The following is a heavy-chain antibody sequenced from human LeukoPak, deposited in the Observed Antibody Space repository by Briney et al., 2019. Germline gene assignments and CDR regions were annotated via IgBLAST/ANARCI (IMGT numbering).Heavy chain of an antibody. CDR3: VRESIRGTRDFDY. CDR2: ISSGSRTI. J-gene: IGHJ4*02. CDR1: GFSFSGYS. D-gene: IGHD2-21*01. Sequence: GGSLRLSCAASGFSFSGYSMNWVRQAPGKGLDWVSYISSGSRTIFYADSVKGRFTISRNNAKNSLYLQMNSLRAEDTAMYYCVRESIRGTRDFDYWGQGTLVTVSS. V-gene: IGHV3-48*04.